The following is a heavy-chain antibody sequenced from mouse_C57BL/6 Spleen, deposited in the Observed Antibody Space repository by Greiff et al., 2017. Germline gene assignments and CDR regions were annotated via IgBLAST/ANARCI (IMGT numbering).Heavy chain of an antibody. CDR1: GYAFSSYW. Sequence: VQLVESGAELVKPGASVKISCKASGYAFSSYWMNWVKQRPGKGLEWIGQIYPGDGDTNYNGKFKGKATLTADKSSSTAYMQLSSLTSEDSAVYFCANLYGYDDGSAYWGQGTLVTVSA. CDR3: ANLYGYDDGSAY. V-gene: IGHV1-80*01. D-gene: IGHD2-2*01. J-gene: IGHJ3*01. CDR2: IYPGDGDT.